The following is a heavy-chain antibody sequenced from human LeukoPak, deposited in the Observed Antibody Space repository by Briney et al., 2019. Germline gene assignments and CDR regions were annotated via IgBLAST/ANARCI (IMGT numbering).Heavy chain of an antibody. J-gene: IGHJ5*02. CDR3: ARHSGSSSWYDPQNINWFDP. CDR1: GGSIISSSYY. D-gene: IGHD6-13*01. Sequence: SSETLSLTCSVFGGSIISSSYYWSWIRQPPGKGLEWIGYIYYSGSTNYNPSLKSRVTISVDTSKNQFSLKLSSVTAADTAVYYCARHSGSSSWYDPQNINWFDPWGQGTLVTVSS. V-gene: IGHV4-61*05. CDR2: IYYSGST.